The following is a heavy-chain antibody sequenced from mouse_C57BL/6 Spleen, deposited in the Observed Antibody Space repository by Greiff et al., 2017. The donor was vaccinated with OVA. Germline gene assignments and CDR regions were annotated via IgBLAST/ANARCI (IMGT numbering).Heavy chain of an antibody. CDR3: AKKGDYYAMDY. Sequence: QVQLKESGPGLVQPSQSLSITCTVSGFSLTSYGVHWVRQPPGKGLEWLGVIWSGGSTDYNAAFISRLSISKDNSKIQVFFKMNSLQADDTAIYYCAKKGDYYAMDYWGQGTSVTVSS. CDR2: IWSGGST. CDR1: GFSLTSYG. V-gene: IGHV2-4*01. J-gene: IGHJ4*01. D-gene: IGHD3-3*01.